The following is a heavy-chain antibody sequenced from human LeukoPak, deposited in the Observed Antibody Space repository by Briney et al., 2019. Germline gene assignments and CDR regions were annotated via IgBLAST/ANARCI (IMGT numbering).Heavy chain of an antibody. J-gene: IGHJ6*02. CDR2: IYSGGST. Sequence: QPGRSLRLSCAASGFTVSSNYMSWVRQAPGKGLEWVSVIYSGGSTYYADSVKGRFTISRDNSKNTLYLQMNSLRAEDTAVYYCAMAYSYYGMDVWGQGTTVTVSS. D-gene: IGHD4-11*01. V-gene: IGHV3-66*01. CDR3: AMAYSYYGMDV. CDR1: GFTVSSNY.